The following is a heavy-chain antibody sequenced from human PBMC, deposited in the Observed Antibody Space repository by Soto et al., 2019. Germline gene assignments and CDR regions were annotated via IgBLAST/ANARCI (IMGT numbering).Heavy chain of an antibody. Sequence: SVKVSCKASGGTFSSYTISWVRQAPGQGLEWMGRIIPILGIANYAQKFQGRVTITADKSTSTAYMELSSLRSEDTAGYYCASFGGPAAEGPYSKHWGKGTLAPFSS. CDR2: IIPILGIA. CDR3: ASFGGPAAEGPYSKH. D-gene: IGHD6-13*01. V-gene: IGHV1-69*02. CDR1: GGTFSSYT. J-gene: IGHJ1*01.